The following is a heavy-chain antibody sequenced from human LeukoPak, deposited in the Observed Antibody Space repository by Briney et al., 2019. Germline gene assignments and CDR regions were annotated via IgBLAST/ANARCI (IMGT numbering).Heavy chain of an antibody. D-gene: IGHD2-2*01. J-gene: IGHJ4*02. CDR3: ARDPPAYPCTTTRCYPEVDY. V-gene: IGHV1-2*02. CDR2: INPNTGGT. CDR1: GYTFSGNF. Sequence: VASVKVSCKASGYTFSGNFIHWVRQAPGLGLEWMGWINPNTGGTNSAEKFQGRVTSTRDTSLTTAYMELTSLRSDDTAVYYCARDPPAYPCTTTRCYPEVDYWGQGTLVIVSS.